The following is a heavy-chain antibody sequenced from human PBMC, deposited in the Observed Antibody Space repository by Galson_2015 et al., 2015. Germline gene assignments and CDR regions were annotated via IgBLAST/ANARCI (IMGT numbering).Heavy chain of an antibody. CDR2: IYSGGTT. Sequence: SLRLSCAASGFTVSGNYMSWVRQAPGKGLEWVSIIYSGGTTLIAAFVNGRFSMHRDNSKKTLSLQTNSLRAEDTAVYYCARGDTPGDFDYWVQGTLVTLSS. CDR1: GFTVSGNY. J-gene: IGHJ4*02. CDR3: ARGDTPGDFDY. V-gene: IGHV3-53*01.